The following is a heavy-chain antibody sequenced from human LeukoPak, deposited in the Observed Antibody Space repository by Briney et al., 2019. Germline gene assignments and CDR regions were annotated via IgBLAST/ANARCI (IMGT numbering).Heavy chain of an antibody. Sequence: SETLSLTCAVYGGSFSGYYWGWIRQPPGKGLEWIGEINHSGSTNYNPSLKSRVTISVDTSKNQFSLKLSSVTAADPAVYYCARGREVYDILTVYWSFDYWGQGTMVTVSS. CDR2: INHSGST. CDR3: ARGREVYDILTVYWSFDY. J-gene: IGHJ4*02. D-gene: IGHD3-9*01. V-gene: IGHV4-34*01. CDR1: GGSFSGYY.